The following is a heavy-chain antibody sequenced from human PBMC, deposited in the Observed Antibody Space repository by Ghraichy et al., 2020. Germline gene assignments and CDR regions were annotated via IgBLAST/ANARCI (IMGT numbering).Heavy chain of an antibody. CDR3: TTDSVEMATGNAFDI. CDR2: IKSKTDGGTT. Sequence: GGSLRLSCAASGFTFSNAWMSWVRQAPGKGLEWVGRIKSKTDGGTTDYAAPVKGRFTISRDDSKNTLYLQMNSLKTEDTAVYYCTTDSVEMATGNAFDIWGQGTMVTVSS. CDR1: GFTFSNAW. V-gene: IGHV3-15*01. D-gene: IGHD5-24*01. J-gene: IGHJ3*02.